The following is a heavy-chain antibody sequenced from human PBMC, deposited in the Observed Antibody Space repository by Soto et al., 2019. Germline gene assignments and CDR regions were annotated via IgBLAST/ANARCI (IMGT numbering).Heavy chain of an antibody. CDR1: GFTVSSNY. CDR2: IYSGGST. V-gene: IGHV3-66*01. D-gene: IGHD4-17*01. CDR3: ARGLLNYGHSQPPHRTYNWFDP. J-gene: IGHJ5*02. Sequence: GGSLRLSCAASGFTVSSNYMSWVRQAPGKGLEWVSVIYSGGSTYYADSVKGRFTISRDNSKNTLYLQMNSLRAEDTAVYYCARGLLNYGHSQPPHRTYNWFDPWGQGTLVTAS.